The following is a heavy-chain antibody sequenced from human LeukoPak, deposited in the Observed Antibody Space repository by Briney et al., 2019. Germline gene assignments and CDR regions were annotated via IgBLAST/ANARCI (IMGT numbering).Heavy chain of an antibody. Sequence: GASVKVSCKASGYTFTSYYMHWVRQAPGQGLEWLGMINPSGGSTSYAQKFQGRVTMTRDTSTSTVYMELSSLRSEDTAVYYCARDAGSGGSCCYGMDVWGQGTTVTVSS. CDR2: INPSGGST. CDR3: ARDAGSGGSCCYGMDV. V-gene: IGHV1-46*01. J-gene: IGHJ6*02. CDR1: GYTFTSYY. D-gene: IGHD2-15*01.